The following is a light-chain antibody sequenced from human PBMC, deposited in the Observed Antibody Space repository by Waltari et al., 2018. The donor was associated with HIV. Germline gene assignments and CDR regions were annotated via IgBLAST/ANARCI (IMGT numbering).Light chain of an antibody. CDR1: SSDIGYYDY. V-gene: IGLV2-14*03. CDR3: SSYTRRGTVV. CDR2: EVT. J-gene: IGLJ2*01. Sequence: QSALTQPASVSGSPGQSIVLPCTGSSSDIGYYDYVSWYQQYPGQAPKALIYEVTSRPSGTSSRFSRSKSATTAFLVISKLQTDDEADYFCSSYTRRGTVVFGGGTRLTVL.